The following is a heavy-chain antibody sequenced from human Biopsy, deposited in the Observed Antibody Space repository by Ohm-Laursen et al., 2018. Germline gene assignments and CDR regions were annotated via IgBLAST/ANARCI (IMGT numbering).Heavy chain of an antibody. CDR2: IYYDGIT. Sequence: SDTLSLTCVVSGYSVTNDYYWGWIRQPPGKGLEWIGNIYYDGITYYNPSLKSRVAMSVDTSKNKFSLRLTSVTAADTAVYYCARVAGGYAYYYGMDVWGQGTTVIVSS. CDR3: ARVAGGYAYYYGMDV. D-gene: IGHD5-12*01. J-gene: IGHJ6*02. V-gene: IGHV4-38-2*01. CDR1: GYSVTNDYY.